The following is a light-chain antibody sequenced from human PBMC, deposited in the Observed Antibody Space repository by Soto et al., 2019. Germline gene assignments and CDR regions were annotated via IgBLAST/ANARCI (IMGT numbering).Light chain of an antibody. V-gene: IGKV1-39*01. CDR3: QQTSSAPFT. CDR2: DAA. CDR1: QNINTY. Sequence: DLQMTQSPYSLSAAVGDRVTIACRASQNINTYLNWYQQKPGKAPKLLMFDAASLQSGVPSRFSGCGSRTDFTLTITSLQPEDFATYYCQQTSSAPFTFGPGTKVDIK. J-gene: IGKJ3*01.